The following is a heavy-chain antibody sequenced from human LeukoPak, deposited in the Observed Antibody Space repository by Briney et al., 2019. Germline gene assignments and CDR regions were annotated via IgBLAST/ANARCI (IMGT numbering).Heavy chain of an antibody. D-gene: IGHD3-10*01. CDR2: INGYNDNT. V-gene: IGHV1-18*01. CDR1: RYTFTTYG. Sequence: ASVQVSCKTSRYTFTTYGILWVRQAPGQGLEGMGWINGYNDNTNFARKLQGRVTMTTDTSTRTAYMELRSLRSDDTAVYYCARSLTIREGDAFDIWGQGTMVTVSS. CDR3: ARSLTIREGDAFDI. J-gene: IGHJ3*02.